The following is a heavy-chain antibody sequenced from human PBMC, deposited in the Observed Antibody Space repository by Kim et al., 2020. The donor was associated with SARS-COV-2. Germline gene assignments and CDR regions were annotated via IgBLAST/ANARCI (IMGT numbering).Heavy chain of an antibody. V-gene: IGHV4-34*01. D-gene: IGHD2-2*02. CDR3: ARGRGYQLLYNYYYYGMDV. CDR1: GGSFSGYY. CDR2: INHSGST. J-gene: IGHJ6*02. Sequence: SETLSLTCAVYGGSFSGYYWSWIRQPPGKGLEWIGEINHSGSTNYNPSLKSRVTISVDTSKNQFSLKLSSVTAADTAVYYCARGRGYQLLYNYYYYGMDVWGQGTTVTVS.